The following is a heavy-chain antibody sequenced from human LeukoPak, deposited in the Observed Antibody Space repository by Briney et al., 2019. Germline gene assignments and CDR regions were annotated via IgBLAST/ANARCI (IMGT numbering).Heavy chain of an antibody. V-gene: IGHV4-31*03. CDR2: IYYSGST. CDR1: GGSISSGGYY. CDR3: ARGAPIVATLD. D-gene: IGHD5-12*01. Sequence: SETLSLTCTVSGGSISSGGYYWSWIRQHPGKGLEWIGYIYYSGSTYYNPSLKSRVTISVDTSKNQFSLKLSPVTAADTAVYYCARGAPIVATLDWGQGTLVTVSS. J-gene: IGHJ4*02.